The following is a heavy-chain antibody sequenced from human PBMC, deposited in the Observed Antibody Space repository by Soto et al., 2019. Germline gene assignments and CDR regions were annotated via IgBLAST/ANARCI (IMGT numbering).Heavy chain of an antibody. CDR2: ISYDGSNK. D-gene: IGHD6-13*01. CDR3: AKLIGAGVAAGGTADY. J-gene: IGHJ4*02. V-gene: IGHV3-30*18. CDR1: GFSFSSYG. Sequence: QVQLVESGGGVVQPGRSLRLSCAASGFSFSSYGMHWARQAPGKGLEWVALISYDGSNKYYADSVKGRLSISRDNSKNTLYVQMNSLRPEDTSVYYCAKLIGAGVAAGGTADYWGQGTLVTVSS.